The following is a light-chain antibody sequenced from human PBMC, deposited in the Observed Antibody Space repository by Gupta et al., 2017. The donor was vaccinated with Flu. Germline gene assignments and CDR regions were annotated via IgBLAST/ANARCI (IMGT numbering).Light chain of an antibody. Sequence: QSALPQPASVSGSPGQSITISCTGTSSDFGGYNYVSWYQQHPGKAPKLMIYEVSNRPSGVSNRFSGSKSGNTASRTISGLQAEDEADYYCSSYTSSSTLVFGGGTKLTVL. V-gene: IGLV2-14*01. CDR3: SSYTSSSTLV. J-gene: IGLJ2*01. CDR1: SSDFGGYNY. CDR2: EVS.